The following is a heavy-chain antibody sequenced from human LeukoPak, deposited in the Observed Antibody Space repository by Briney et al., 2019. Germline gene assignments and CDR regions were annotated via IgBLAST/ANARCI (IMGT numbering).Heavy chain of an antibody. V-gene: IGHV1-2*02. CDR3: ARGSGHYWFDP. D-gene: IGHD1-26*01. Sequence: ASVKVSCKASGYTFTAYYIHWVRQARGQGLEWMAWINPNTGDTNYAQKFQGRVIMARDTPISTAYMELSRLRSDDTAVYYCARGSGHYWFDPWGQGTLVTVSS. J-gene: IGHJ5*02. CDR1: GYTFTAYY. CDR2: INPNTGDT.